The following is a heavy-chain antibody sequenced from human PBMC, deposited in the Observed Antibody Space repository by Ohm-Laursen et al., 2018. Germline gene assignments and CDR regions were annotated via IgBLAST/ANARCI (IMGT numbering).Heavy chain of an antibody. CDR2: IYYSGST. V-gene: IGHV4-59*01. CDR1: GGSISSYY. D-gene: IGHD6-13*01. J-gene: IGHJ2*01. Sequence: SETLSLTCTVSGGSISSYYWSWIRQPPGQGLEWIGYIYYSGSTNYNPSLKSRVTISVDTSKNQFSLKLSSVTAADTAVYYCARVGIAAAGTLRVTDWYFDLWGRGTLVTVSS. CDR3: ARVGIAAAGTLRVTDWYFDL.